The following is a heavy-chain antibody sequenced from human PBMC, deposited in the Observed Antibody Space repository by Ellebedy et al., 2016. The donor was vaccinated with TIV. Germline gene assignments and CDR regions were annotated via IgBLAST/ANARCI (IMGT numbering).Heavy chain of an antibody. CDR3: AKEGRWGNWYFDL. CDR2: IGSDGSTK. D-gene: IGHD3-16*01. J-gene: IGHJ2*01. CDR1: GFSLSSYG. V-gene: IGHV3-30*18. Sequence: GGSLRLXXAASGFSLSSYGTHWVRQAPGKGLEWVPVIGSDGSTKFYGDSVKGRFTISRDDSENTVYLHINSLRVDDTAEYYCAKEGRWGNWYFDLWGRGTLVSVSS.